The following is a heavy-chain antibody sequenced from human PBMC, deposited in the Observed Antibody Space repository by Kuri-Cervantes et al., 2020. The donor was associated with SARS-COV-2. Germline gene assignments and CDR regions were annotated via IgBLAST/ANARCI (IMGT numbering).Heavy chain of an antibody. CDR3: ATGVRGYSYGPDY. CDR2: IKQDGSEK. J-gene: IGHJ4*02. Sequence: GGSLRLSCAASGFTFSSYWMSWVRQAPGKGLEWVANIKQDGSEKYYVDSVKGRFTISRDNAKNSLYLQMNSLRAEDTAVYYCATGVRGYSYGPDYSGQGTLVTVSS. CDR1: GFTFSSYW. V-gene: IGHV3-7*05. D-gene: IGHD5-18*01.